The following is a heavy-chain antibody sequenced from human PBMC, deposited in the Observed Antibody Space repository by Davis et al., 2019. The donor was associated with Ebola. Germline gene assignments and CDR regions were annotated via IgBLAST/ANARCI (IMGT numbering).Heavy chain of an antibody. CDR3: ARVSVPAALVPIDYYAMDV. Sequence: GESLKISCAASGFTFHSYWMSWVRQAPGQGLQLVANIKEDGSEEYYVDSLKGRFTISRDNAKNSLYLQMNSLRAEDTAVYYCARVSVPAALVPIDYYAMDVWGQGTTVTVSS. J-gene: IGHJ6*02. V-gene: IGHV3-7*03. D-gene: IGHD2-2*01. CDR2: IKEDGSEE. CDR1: GFTFHSYW.